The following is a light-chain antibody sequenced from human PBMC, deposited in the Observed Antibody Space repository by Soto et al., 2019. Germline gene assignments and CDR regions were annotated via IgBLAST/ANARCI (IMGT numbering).Light chain of an antibody. Sequence: DIQMTQSPSSLSASVGDRVTITCRASQSIRSYLNWYQQKPGKAPKLLIYATSSLQSGVPSRFSGGGSGTDFTLTISSLQPEDVATYYCQQSYRNLYTFGQGTKLEIK. J-gene: IGKJ2*01. CDR1: QSIRSY. CDR3: QQSYRNLYT. V-gene: IGKV1-39*01. CDR2: ATS.